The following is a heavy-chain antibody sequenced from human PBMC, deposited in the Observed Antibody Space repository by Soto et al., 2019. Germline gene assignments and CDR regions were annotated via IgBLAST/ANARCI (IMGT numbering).Heavy chain of an antibody. CDR1: GFTFSSYA. D-gene: IGHD6-13*01. Sequence: EVQLLESGGGLVQPGGSLRLSCVASGFTFSSYAMSWVRQAPGEGLEWVSVIIGRDGSTYYADSVKGRFTISRDDSKNTLYLQMNSLRVEDTAIYYCARDRERDAWYEDYWGQGTLVTVSS. CDR2: IIGRDGST. J-gene: IGHJ4*02. CDR3: ARDRERDAWYEDY. V-gene: IGHV3-23*01.